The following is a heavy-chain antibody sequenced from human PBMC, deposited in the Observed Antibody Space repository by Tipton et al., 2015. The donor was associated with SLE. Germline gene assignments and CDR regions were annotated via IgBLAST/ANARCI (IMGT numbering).Heavy chain of an antibody. CDR3: ARVRADFGVVIIYEY. D-gene: IGHD3-3*01. V-gene: IGHV5-51*03. CDR1: GYSFATYW. Sequence: QSGAEVKKPGESLKISCQGSGYSFATYWIGWVRQMPEKGLEWMGLIYPPDSDTRYSPSFQGRVTLSVDKSISTAYLQWSSLKASDTAMYYCARVRADFGVVIIYEYWGQGTLVTVSS. J-gene: IGHJ4*02. CDR2: IYPPDSDT.